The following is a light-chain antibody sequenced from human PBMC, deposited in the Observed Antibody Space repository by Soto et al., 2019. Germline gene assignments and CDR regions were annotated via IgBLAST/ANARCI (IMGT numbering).Light chain of an antibody. Sequence: QSALTQPASVSGSPGQSITISCTGTSADIGRYHYVSWYRQHPGRAPKLIIYEIHNRPSGVSHRFSGSKSGNTASLTISGLLAEDEAAYYCTSYTSSGTLVFGGGTKVTVL. CDR1: SADIGRYHY. V-gene: IGLV2-14*01. J-gene: IGLJ3*02. CDR3: TSYTSSGTLV. CDR2: EIH.